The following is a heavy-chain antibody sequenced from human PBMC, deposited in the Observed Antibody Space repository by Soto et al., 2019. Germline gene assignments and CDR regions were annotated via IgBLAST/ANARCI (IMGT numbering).Heavy chain of an antibody. V-gene: IGHV4-39*01. J-gene: IGHJ1*01. CDR2: IYYSGST. CDR3: ARRFEYFHH. Sequence: SETLSLTCTVSGGTITSSSHYWGWIRQPPGKGLEWIGSIYYSGSTYYNPSLKSRVTISVDTSKNQFSLKLSSVTAADTAVYYCARRFEYFHHWGQGTLVTVSS. CDR1: GGTITSSSHY.